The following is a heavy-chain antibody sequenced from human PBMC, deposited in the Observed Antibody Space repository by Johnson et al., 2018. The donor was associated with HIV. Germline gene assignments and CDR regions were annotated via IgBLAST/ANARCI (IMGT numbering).Heavy chain of an antibody. CDR2: IYSGGST. V-gene: IGHV3-66*01. CDR1: GFSVSNNY. Sequence: VQLVESGGGLVQQGGSLRLSCGASGFSVSNNYMNWVRQAPGKGLEWVSVIYSGGSTYYAASVRGRFTISRDNSRNTLYLQMSSLRAEDTAMYYCARDGESQQLPLGDAFDVWGQGTMVTVSS. CDR3: ARDGESQQLPLGDAFDV. D-gene: IGHD6-13*01. J-gene: IGHJ3*01.